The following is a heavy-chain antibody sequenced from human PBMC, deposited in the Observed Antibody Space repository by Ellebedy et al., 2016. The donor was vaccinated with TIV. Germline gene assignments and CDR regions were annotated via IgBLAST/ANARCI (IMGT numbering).Heavy chain of an antibody. V-gene: IGHV4-4*07. J-gene: IGHJ3*02. CDR2: FYPGGST. CDR1: GDSITSYY. D-gene: IGHD3-22*01. CDR3: ARDRHDSSGYYWDTFDI. Sequence: SETLSLTCTVSGDSITSYYWSWIRQPAGKGLEWIERFYPGGSTNYNPSLKRRVTMSADTSNNHFSLKVVSVTAADTAVYYCARDRHDSSGYYWDTFDIWGQGTKVTVSS.